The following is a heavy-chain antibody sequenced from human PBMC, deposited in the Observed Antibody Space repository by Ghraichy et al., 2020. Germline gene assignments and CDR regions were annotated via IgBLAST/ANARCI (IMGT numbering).Heavy chain of an antibody. D-gene: IGHD6-13*01. V-gene: IGHV3-21*01. CDR1: GFTFSSYS. Sequence: GGSLRLSCAASGFTFSSYSMNWVRQAPGKGLEWVSSISSSSSYIYYADSVKGRFTISRDNAKNSLYLQMNSLRAEDTAVYYCARDKGTAAAGDNWFDPWGQGTLVTVSS. CDR2: ISSSSSYI. J-gene: IGHJ5*02. CDR3: ARDKGTAAAGDNWFDP.